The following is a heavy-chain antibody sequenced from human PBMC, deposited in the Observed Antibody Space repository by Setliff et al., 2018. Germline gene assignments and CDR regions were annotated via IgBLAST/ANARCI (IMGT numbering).Heavy chain of an antibody. CDR2: VNDNGRTT. Sequence: GGSLRLSCAASGFTFRTYAVTWVRQAPGKGLEWVSAVNDNGRTTYYPNSVKGQFTISRDNSKNTLYLQMNNLRAEDTALYYCVRRGGTAGQGAFDIWGQGTMVTVSS. D-gene: IGHD6-19*01. J-gene: IGHJ3*02. CDR1: GFTFRTYA. V-gene: IGHV3-23*01. CDR3: VRRGGTAGQGAFDI.